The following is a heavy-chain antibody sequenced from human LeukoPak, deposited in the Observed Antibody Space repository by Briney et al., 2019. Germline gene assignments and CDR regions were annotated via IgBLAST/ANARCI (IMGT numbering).Heavy chain of an antibody. CDR2: ISVYTGNT. Sequence: ASVKVSCKASGYTFTNYGVSWVRQDPGQGLEWMGWISVYTGNTNYAQKLQGRVTMTTDTSTSTAYMELRSLRSDDTAVYYCARSGVGYFYDSSGYYPLDYWGQGTLVTVSS. CDR1: GYTFTNYG. V-gene: IGHV1-18*01. J-gene: IGHJ4*02. D-gene: IGHD3-22*01. CDR3: ARSGVGYFYDSSGYYPLDY.